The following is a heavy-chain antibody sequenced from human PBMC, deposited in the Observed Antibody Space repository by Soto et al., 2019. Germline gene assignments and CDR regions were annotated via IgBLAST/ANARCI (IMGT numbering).Heavy chain of an antibody. CDR1: RFTFSSYA. CDR2: ISSDGSNK. CDR3: AKDLPDYYYYFGMDV. V-gene: IGHV3-30*18. J-gene: IGHJ6*02. Sequence: PGGSLRLCCAASRFTFSSYAITVACHAPVKRLEWVPVISSDGSNKYYADSVKGRFTISRDNSKNTLYLQMNSLRAEDTPVYYCAKDLPDYYYYFGMDVWGQGTTVTV.